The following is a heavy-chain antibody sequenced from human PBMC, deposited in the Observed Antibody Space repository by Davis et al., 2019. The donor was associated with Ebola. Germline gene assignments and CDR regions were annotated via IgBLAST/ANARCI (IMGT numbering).Heavy chain of an antibody. V-gene: IGHV4-4*02. CDR3: ASRPETSLDC. J-gene: IGHJ4*02. Sequence: MPSETLSLTCAVSGGSISSSNWWSWVRQAPGKGLEWIGEIYHSGTTNYNPALKSRVSISVDKSKNQFSLRLSSVAAADTAVYYCASRPETSLDCWGQGTLVTVSS. CDR1: GGSISSSNW. CDR2: IYHSGTT. D-gene: IGHD1-14*01.